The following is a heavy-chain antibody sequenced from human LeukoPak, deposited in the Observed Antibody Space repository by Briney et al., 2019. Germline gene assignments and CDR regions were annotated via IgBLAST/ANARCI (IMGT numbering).Heavy chain of an antibody. CDR3: AGGNYYDSSGYYRPNPFDY. CDR1: GYTFTSYG. CDR2: ISAYNGNT. V-gene: IGHV1-18*01. J-gene: IGHJ4*02. Sequence: VASVKVSCTASGYTFTSYGISWVRQAPGQGLEWMGWISAYNGNTNYAQKLQGRVTMTTDTSTSTAYMELRSLRSDDTAVYYCAGGNYYDSSGYYRPNPFDYWGQGTLVTVSS. D-gene: IGHD3-22*01.